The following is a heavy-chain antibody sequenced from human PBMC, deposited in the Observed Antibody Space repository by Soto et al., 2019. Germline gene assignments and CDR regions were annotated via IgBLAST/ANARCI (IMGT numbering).Heavy chain of an antibody. CDR1: GFTFSSYA. CDR2: ISSSGDTT. J-gene: IGHJ4*02. D-gene: IGHD2-21*01. V-gene: IGHV3-23*01. Sequence: EVQLLDSGGGLVQPGGSLRLSCAASGFTFSSYAMSWVRQAPGKGLEWVSAISSSGDTTYYADCVTGRSAGSRDNSKATLYLQMNTLRVEDTAVDYCANSLSPHSNNWYSHFDRWCQGTLGSVSS. CDR3: ANSLSPHSNNWYSHFDR.